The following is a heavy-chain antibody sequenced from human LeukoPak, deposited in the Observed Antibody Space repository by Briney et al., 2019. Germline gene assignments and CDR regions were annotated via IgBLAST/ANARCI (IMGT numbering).Heavy chain of an antibody. CDR2: INWNGGST. V-gene: IGHV3-20*04. J-gene: IGHJ3*02. Sequence: PGGSLRLSCAASGFTFDDYGMSWVRQAPGKGLEWVSGINWNGGSTGYADSVKGRFTISRDNAKNSLYLQMNSLRAEDTALYYCARDDSTIFGVAADAFDIWGQGTMVTVSS. CDR3: ARDDSTIFGVAADAFDI. D-gene: IGHD3-3*01. CDR1: GFTFDDYG.